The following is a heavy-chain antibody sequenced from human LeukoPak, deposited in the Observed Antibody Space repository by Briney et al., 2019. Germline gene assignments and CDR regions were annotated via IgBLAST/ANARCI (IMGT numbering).Heavy chain of an antibody. CDR1: GFTFSSSR. CDR2: IKQDGGEK. V-gene: IGHV3-7*03. CDR3: ARDLYNSASK. J-gene: IGHJ4*02. D-gene: IGHD6-25*01. Sequence: PGGSLRLSCAASGFTFSSSRMTWVRQAPGKGLEWVANIKQDGGEKYYVDSVKGRFTISRDNAKNSLYLQMNSLRAEDTAVYYCARDLYNSASKWGQGTQVTVSS.